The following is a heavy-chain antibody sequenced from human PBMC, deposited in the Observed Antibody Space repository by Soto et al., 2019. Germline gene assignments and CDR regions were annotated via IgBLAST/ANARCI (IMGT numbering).Heavy chain of an antibody. V-gene: IGHV3-48*02. CDR2: ISSSSSTT. D-gene: IGHD2-15*01. CDR1: GFTFSSYS. J-gene: IGHJ4*02. Sequence: TGGSLRLSCEASGFTFSSYSMNWVRQAPGKGLEWVSYISSSSSTTYYADSVKGRFTISRDNAKNSLYLQMNSLRDEDTAVYYCARDSADCSGGSCHEYWGQGTLVTVSS. CDR3: ARDSADCSGGSCHEY.